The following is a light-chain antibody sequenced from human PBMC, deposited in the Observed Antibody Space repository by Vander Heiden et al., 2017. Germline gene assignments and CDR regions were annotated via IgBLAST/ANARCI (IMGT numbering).Light chain of an antibody. V-gene: IGLV2-23*02. CDR3: CSYEGSSSMV. Sequence: QSALTQPASVSGSPGQSINISCTGTSSDVGTYDLVSWYQRHPGKAPKLIVYEVAKRPSGVSNRFSGSKSGNTASLTISGLQAEDEADYYCCSYEGSSSMVFGGGTKLTVL. CDR1: SSDVGTYDL. CDR2: EVA. J-gene: IGLJ2*01.